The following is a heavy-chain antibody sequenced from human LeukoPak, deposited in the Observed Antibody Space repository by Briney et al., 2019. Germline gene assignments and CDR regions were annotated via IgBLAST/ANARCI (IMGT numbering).Heavy chain of an antibody. D-gene: IGHD1-7*01. Sequence: SETLSLTCAVFDGSFSDYYWSWVRQPPGKGLEWIGEINYSGRTNYYPSLTSRATLSIDTSKDQFSLKLSSVTVADTAVYYCARGVRGSTSWNSYYNYFYLDVWGKGTTVTVSS. CDR2: INYSGRT. CDR3: ARGVRGSTSWNSYYNYFYLDV. J-gene: IGHJ6*03. V-gene: IGHV4-34*01. CDR1: DGSFSDYY.